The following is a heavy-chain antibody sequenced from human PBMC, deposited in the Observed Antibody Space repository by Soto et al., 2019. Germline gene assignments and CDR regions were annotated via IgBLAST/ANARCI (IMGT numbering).Heavy chain of an antibody. CDR3: ATNHDDISGRTPLLFDS. CDR2: IHYSGST. J-gene: IGHJ4*02. Sequence: QVQLQESGPGLVKPSQTLSLTCTVSGDSIGTGGYYWDWIRQHPGKGPEWIGYIHYSGSTYYNPSLKSRLTISLDTSKNQFSLRLSSVTAADTAVYYCATNHDDISGRTPLLFDSWGQGTLVTVSS. CDR1: GDSIGTGGYY. V-gene: IGHV4-31*03. D-gene: IGHD3-22*01.